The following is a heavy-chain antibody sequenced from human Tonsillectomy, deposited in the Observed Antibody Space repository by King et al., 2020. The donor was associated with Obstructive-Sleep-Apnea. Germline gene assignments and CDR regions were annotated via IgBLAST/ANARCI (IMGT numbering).Heavy chain of an antibody. CDR2: IFYSGST. CDR3: ARESDKGIFSVTLAGDTWYFDY. CDR1: GDSISSSTYY. J-gene: IGHJ4*02. V-gene: IGHV4-39*07. D-gene: IGHD4-17*01. Sequence: LQLQESGPGLVKPSETLSLTCTVSGDSISSSTYYWGWIRQRPGKGLEWIGSIFYSGSTYYNPSLKGRVTISLDTSKIQFSLKLRSVTAADTAVYYCARESDKGIFSVTLAGDTWYFDYWGQGTLVTVSS.